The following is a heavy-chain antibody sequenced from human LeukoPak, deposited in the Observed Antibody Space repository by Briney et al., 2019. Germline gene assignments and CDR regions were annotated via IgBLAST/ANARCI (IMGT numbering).Heavy chain of an antibody. D-gene: IGHD6-19*01. V-gene: IGHV3-21*01. Sequence: GGSLRLSCAASGFTFSSYSMTWVRQAPGKGLEWVSSISSSSSYIYYADSVKGRFTISRDNAKNSLYLQMNSLRAEDTAVYYCARGVAVAGTFGRPYYFDYWGQGTLVTVSS. CDR1: GFTFSSYS. CDR3: ARGVAVAGTFGRPYYFDY. J-gene: IGHJ4*02. CDR2: ISSSSSYI.